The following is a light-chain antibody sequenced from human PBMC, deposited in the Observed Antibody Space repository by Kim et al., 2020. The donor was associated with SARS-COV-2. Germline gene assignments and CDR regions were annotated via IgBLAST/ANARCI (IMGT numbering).Light chain of an antibody. CDR3: NSRDSNDNVV. Sequence: VALGQTVNSTCEGDSPGSYYASQYQQRRGQAPLLRVYGKNSPPAVIPVRSAGPGSGNTSSLTITGTQADDEADYYCNSRDSNDNVVFGGGTQVTVL. V-gene: IGLV3-19*01. CDR2: GKN. CDR1: SPGSYY. J-gene: IGLJ2*01.